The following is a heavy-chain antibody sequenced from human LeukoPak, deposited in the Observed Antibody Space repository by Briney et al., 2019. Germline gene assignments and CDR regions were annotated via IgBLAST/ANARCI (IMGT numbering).Heavy chain of an antibody. J-gene: IGHJ4*02. V-gene: IGHV3-21*01. Sequence: GGSQRLSCAASGFTFSSYSMNWVRQAPGKGLEWVSSTSSSSSYIYYADSVKGRFTISRDNAKNSLYLQMNSLRAEDTAVYYCARVKGSSSCFDYWGRGTLVTVSS. CDR2: TSSSSSYI. CDR1: GFTFSSYS. D-gene: IGHD6-13*01. CDR3: ARVKGSSSCFDY.